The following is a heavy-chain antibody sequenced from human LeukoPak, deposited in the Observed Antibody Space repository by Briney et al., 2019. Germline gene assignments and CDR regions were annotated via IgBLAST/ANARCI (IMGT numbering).Heavy chain of an antibody. CDR2: IYYSGST. Sequence: PSETLSLTCTVSGGSISSSSYYWGWIRQPPGKGLEWIGSIYYSGSTYYNPSLKSRVTISVDTSKNQFSLKLSSVTAADTAVYYCARGVRGRYLHGMDVWGQGTTVTVSS. J-gene: IGHJ6*02. V-gene: IGHV4-39*07. D-gene: IGHD1-14*01. CDR1: GGSISSSSYY. CDR3: ARGVRGRYLHGMDV.